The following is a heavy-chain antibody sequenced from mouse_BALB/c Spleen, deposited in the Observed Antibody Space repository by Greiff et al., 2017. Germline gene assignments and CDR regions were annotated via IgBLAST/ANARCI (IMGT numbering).Heavy chain of an antibody. D-gene: IGHD2-3*01. CDR2: INRDGGST. CDR3: ARQGLLRGNAMDY. J-gene: IGHJ4*01. Sequence: VQLKESGGGLVQPGESLILSCESTEYEFPSHDMSWVRKTPEKRLELVAAINRDGGSTSYPDTMERRFIISRDNTKKTLYLQMSRLRSEDTALYYGARQGLLRGNAMDYWGQGTSVTVSA. V-gene: IGHV5-2*01. CDR1: EYEFPSHD.